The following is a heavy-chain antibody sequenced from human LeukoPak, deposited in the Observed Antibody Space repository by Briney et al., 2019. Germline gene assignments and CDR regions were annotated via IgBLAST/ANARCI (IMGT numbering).Heavy chain of an antibody. V-gene: IGHV4-61*02. CDR2: IYTSGST. D-gene: IGHD6-6*01. J-gene: IGHJ4*02. CDR1: GGSISSGSYY. Sequence: PSQTLSLTCTVSGGSISSGSYYWSWIRQPAGKGLEWIGRIYTSGSTNYNPSLKSRVTISVDTSKNQFSLKLSSVTAADTAAYYCASTTSSIAARWDYFDYWGQGTLVTVSS. CDR3: ASTTSSIAARWDYFDY.